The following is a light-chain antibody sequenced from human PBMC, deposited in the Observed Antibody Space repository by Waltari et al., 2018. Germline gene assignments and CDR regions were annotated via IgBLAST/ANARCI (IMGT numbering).Light chain of an antibody. Sequence: QSVLTQPPSASGTPGQRVTISCSGSSSNIGGNPVNWYQQFPGRAPKLLIYSNNQRHSGVPDRVSGSKSGTSASLAISGLQSEDEADFYCAAWDDSLDGYVFGTGTKVTVL. CDR1: SSNIGGNP. CDR2: SNN. CDR3: AAWDDSLDGYV. V-gene: IGLV1-44*01. J-gene: IGLJ1*01.